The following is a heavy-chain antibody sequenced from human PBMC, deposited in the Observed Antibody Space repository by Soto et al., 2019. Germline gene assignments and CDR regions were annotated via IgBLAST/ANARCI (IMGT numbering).Heavy chain of an antibody. CDR1: GFTFSSYS. V-gene: IGHV3-21*01. CDR2: ISTSSDYI. J-gene: IGHJ6*02. CDR3: ANHEAADTFSDYYGMYV. D-gene: IGHD6-13*01. Sequence: EVQLVESGGGLVKPGGSLRLSCAASGFTFSSYSMNWVRQAPGKGLEWVSSISTSSDYIYYADSVKGRFTISRDNAKNSLYLQMNSVRAEDTAVYYCANHEAADTFSDYYGMYVWGQGTTVTVSS.